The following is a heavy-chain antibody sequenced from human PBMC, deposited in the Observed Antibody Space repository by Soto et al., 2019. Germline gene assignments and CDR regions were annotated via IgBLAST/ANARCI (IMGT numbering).Heavy chain of an antibody. Sequence: QLQLQESGSGLVKPSQTLSLTCAVSGGSISSGNPYAWSWIRQPPGKGLEWIGSISHTGRTSYNPSLKGRVTMSVDKSKNQFSLKLYSVTAADMAVYYCARAVAPYLGTWFDPWGQGSLVIVSS. CDR3: ARAVAPYLGTWFDP. CDR2: ISHTGRT. CDR1: GGSISSGNPYA. D-gene: IGHD3-16*01. V-gene: IGHV4-30-2*01. J-gene: IGHJ5*02.